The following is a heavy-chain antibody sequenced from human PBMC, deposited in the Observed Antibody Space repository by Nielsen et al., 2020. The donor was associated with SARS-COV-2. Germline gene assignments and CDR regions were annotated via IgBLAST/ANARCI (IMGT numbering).Heavy chain of an antibody. CDR1: GFTFDDYA. CDR2: INWNSGSI. Sequence: GGSLRLSCAASGFTFDDYAMHWVRQAPGKGLEWVSGINWNSGSIGYADSVKGRFTISRDNAKNSLYLQMNSLRAEDTALYYCAKDTYNLYYYGMDVWGQGTTVTVSS. D-gene: IGHD1-1*01. J-gene: IGHJ6*02. CDR3: AKDTYNLYYYGMDV. V-gene: IGHV3-9*01.